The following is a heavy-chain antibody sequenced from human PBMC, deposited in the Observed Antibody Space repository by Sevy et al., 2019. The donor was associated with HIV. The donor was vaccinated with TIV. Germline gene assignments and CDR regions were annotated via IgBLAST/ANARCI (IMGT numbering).Heavy chain of an antibody. CDR3: AKAVADSNYYYGLDV. D-gene: IGHD6-19*01. CDR1: GFTFSTYS. Sequence: GGSLRLSCAASGFTFSTYSMHWVLQAPGKGLEWVALIWFDGSNKYYADSVKGRFTISRDNSKNTLYLQMNSLRAEDTAVYYCAKAVADSNYYYGLDVWGQGTTVTVSS. V-gene: IGHV3-33*06. CDR2: IWFDGSNK. J-gene: IGHJ6*02.